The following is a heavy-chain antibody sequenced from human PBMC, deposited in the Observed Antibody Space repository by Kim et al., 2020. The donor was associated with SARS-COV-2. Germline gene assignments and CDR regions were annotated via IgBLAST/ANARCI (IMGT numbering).Heavy chain of an antibody. CDR2: ISGSGGST. CDR3: AKGGFWSSIAARRAVLAPFDY. CDR1: GFTFSSYA. J-gene: IGHJ4*02. V-gene: IGHV3-23*01. Sequence: GGSLRLSCAASGFTFSSYAMSWVRQAPGKGLEWVSAISGSGGSTYYADSVKGRFTISRDNSKNTLYLQMNSLRAEDTAVYYCAKGGFWSSIAARRAVLAPFDYWGQGTLVTVSS. D-gene: IGHD6-6*01.